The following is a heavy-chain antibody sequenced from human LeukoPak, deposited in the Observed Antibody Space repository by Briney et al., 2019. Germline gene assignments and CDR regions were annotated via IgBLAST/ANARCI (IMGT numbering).Heavy chain of an antibody. V-gene: IGHV3-23*01. CDR2: IRGSGGST. Sequence: PGGSLRLSCAASGFTFSSSGFIFSDYEMYWVRQAPGKGLEWVSAIRGSGGSTYYADSVKGRFTISRDNSKNTLYLQMNSLRAEDTAVYYCAKWAETYYYDSSGYTSLGYFDYWGQGTLVTVSS. D-gene: IGHD3-22*01. CDR3: AKWAETYYYDSSGYTSLGYFDY. J-gene: IGHJ4*02. CDR1: GFTFSSSGFIFSDYE.